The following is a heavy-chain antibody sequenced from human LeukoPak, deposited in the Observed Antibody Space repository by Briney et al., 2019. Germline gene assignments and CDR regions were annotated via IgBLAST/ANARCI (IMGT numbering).Heavy chain of an antibody. CDR1: GFPFSSYG. D-gene: IGHD3-10*01. J-gene: IGHJ4*02. V-gene: IGHV3-23*01. CDR2: ISGSGGST. Sequence: PGGSLRLSCAASGFPFSSYGMSWVRQAPGKGLEWVSAISGSGGSTYYADSVKGRFTISRDNSKNTLYLQMNSLRAEDTAVYYCAKRSGGSGRAPTDDWGQGTLVTVSS. CDR3: AKRSGGSGRAPTDD.